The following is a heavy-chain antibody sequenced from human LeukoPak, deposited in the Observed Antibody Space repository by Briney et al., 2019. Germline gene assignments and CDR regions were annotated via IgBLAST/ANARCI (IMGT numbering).Heavy chain of an antibody. CDR1: GYTFTSYA. V-gene: IGHV7-4-1*02. J-gene: IGHJ4*02. CDR2: INTNTGNP. CDR3: ARDYRSLAAAGSHFDF. Sequence: ASVKVSCKASGYTFTSYAMNWVRQAPGQGLEWMGWINTNTGNPTYAQGFTGRFVFSLDTSVSTAYLQISSLKAEDTAVYYCARDYRSLAAAGSHFDFWGQGTLVTVS. D-gene: IGHD6-13*01.